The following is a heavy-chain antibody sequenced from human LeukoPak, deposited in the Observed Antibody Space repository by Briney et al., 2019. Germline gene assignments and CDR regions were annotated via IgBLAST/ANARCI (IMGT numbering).Heavy chain of an antibody. Sequence: GGSLRLSCAASGFTFSSYAMSWVRQAPGKGLEWVSAISGSGGSTYYADSVKGRFTISRDNSKNTLYLQMNSLRAEDTAVYYCAKDRGVQNAVLALDYWGQGTLVTVSS. D-gene: IGHD3-10*01. J-gene: IGHJ4*02. CDR2: ISGSGGST. CDR3: AKDRGVQNAVLALDY. V-gene: IGHV3-23*01. CDR1: GFTFSSYA.